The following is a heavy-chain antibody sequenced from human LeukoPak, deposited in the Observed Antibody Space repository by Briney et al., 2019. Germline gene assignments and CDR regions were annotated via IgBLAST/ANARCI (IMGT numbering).Heavy chain of an antibody. CDR3: ARARGYYGSGSYYNGDWFDP. V-gene: IGHV4-38-2*02. Sequence: PSETLSLTCTVSGYSISSGYYWGWIRQPPGKGLEWIGSIYHSGSTNYNPSLKSRVTISVDTSKNQFSLKLSSVTAADTAVYYCARARGYYGSGSYYNGDWFDPWGQGTLVTVSS. CDR1: GYSISSGYY. D-gene: IGHD3-10*01. CDR2: IYHSGST. J-gene: IGHJ5*02.